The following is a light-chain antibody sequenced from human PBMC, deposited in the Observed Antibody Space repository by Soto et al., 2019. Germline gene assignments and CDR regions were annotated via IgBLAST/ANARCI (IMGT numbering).Light chain of an antibody. CDR2: GAS. CDR1: QSVSNSY. Sequence: EIVSTQSPGTLSLSPGERATLSCRASQSVSNSYLAWYQQKPGQGPRLLIYGASSRATGIPDRFSGSGSGTDFTLTISRLEPEDFAVYYCQQYAGSPSTFGQGTKVEI. CDR3: QQYAGSPST. V-gene: IGKV3-20*01. J-gene: IGKJ1*01.